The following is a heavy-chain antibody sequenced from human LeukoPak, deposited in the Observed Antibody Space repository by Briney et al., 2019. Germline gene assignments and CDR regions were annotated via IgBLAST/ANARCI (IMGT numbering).Heavy chain of an antibody. CDR3: AKIETTIRWDAFDI. V-gene: IGHV3-23*01. J-gene: IGHJ3*02. D-gene: IGHD4-23*01. CDR1: GFTFSNAW. CDR2: MSGSGGST. Sequence: GGSLRLSCAASGFTFSNAWMSWVRQAPGKGLEWVSTMSGSGGSTYYADSVKGRFTISRDNSKNTLYLQMNSLRAEDTAVYYCAKIETTIRWDAFDIWGQGTMVTVSS.